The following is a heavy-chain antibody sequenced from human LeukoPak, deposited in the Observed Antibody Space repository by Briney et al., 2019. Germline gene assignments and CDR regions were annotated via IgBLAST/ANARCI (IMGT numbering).Heavy chain of an antibody. V-gene: IGHV3-74*01. CDR2: INSDGSST. Sequence: GGSLRLSCAATGFTFSSYWRHWIRQAPGEGLVWVSRINSDGSSTSYADSVKGRFTISRDNAKNTLYLQMNSLRAEDTAVYYCASESRMPYYYGMDVWGQGTTVTVSS. J-gene: IGHJ6*02. CDR1: GFTFSSYW. D-gene: IGHD5/OR15-5a*01. CDR3: ASESRMPYYYGMDV.